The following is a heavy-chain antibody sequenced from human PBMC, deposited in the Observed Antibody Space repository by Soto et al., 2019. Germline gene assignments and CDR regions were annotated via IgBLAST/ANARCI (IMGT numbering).Heavy chain of an antibody. Sequence: EVHLLESGGGLVQPGGSLRLSCAASGFTFSSYSLNWVRQAPGKGLEWVSYITSSGTTVYYADSVRGRFTISRDNAKNSLYLQMNRLRDGDTAVYYCARGSCNWAYDVAFWGQGTLVTVSS. V-gene: IGHV3-48*02. CDR1: GFTFSSYS. D-gene: IGHD2-15*01. CDR3: ARGSCNWAYDVAF. J-gene: IGHJ4*02. CDR2: ITSSGTTV.